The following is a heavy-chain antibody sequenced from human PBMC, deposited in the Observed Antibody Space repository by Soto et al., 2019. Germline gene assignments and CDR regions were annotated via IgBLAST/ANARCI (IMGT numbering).Heavy chain of an antibody. V-gene: IGHV3-7*03. Sequence: GGSLRLSCAASGFTFSSYWMSWVRQAPGKGLEWVANIKQDGSEKYYVDSVKGRFTISRDNAKNSLYLQMNSLRAEDTAVYYCASPATVTTGDIDYWGQGTLVTVSS. CDR2: IKQDGSEK. J-gene: IGHJ4*02. D-gene: IGHD4-17*01. CDR3: ASPATVTTGDIDY. CDR1: GFTFSSYW.